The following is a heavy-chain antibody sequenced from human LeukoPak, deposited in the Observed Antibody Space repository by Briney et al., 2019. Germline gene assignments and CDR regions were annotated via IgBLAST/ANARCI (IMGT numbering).Heavy chain of an antibody. CDR3: ARVLSYYDSSGPFDY. CDR2: INPNSGGT. J-gene: IGHJ4*02. Sequence: ASVKVSCKASGYTFTGYYIHWVRQAPGQGLEWMGWINPNSGGTNYAQKFQGRVTMTRDTSISTAYMELSRLRSDDTAVYYCARVLSYYDSSGPFDYWGQGTLVTVSS. V-gene: IGHV1-2*02. CDR1: GYTFTGYY. D-gene: IGHD3-22*01.